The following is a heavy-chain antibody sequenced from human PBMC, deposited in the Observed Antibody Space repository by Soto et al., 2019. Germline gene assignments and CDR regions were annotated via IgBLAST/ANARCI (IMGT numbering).Heavy chain of an antibody. CDR2: IYYSGST. J-gene: IGHJ6*02. V-gene: IGHV4-30-4*01. Sequence: SETLSLTCTVSCGSISSGDYYWSWIRQPPGKGLEWIGYIYYSGSTYYNPSLKSRVTISVDTSKNQFSLKLSSVTAADTAVYYCARDSRGSGSYYYYYYGMDVWGQGTTVTVSS. D-gene: IGHD3-10*01. CDR1: CGSISSGDYY. CDR3: ARDSRGSGSYYYYYYGMDV.